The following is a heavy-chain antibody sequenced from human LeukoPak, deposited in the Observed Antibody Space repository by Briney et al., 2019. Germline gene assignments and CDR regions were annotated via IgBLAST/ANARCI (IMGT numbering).Heavy chain of an antibody. CDR1: GGSISSYY. Sequence: PSETLSLTCTVSGGSISSYYWSWIRQPPGKGLEWIGYIYYSGSTNYNPSLKSRVTISVDTSKNQFSLKLSSVTAADTAVYYCARSRDEMAPLYYSDYWGQGTLVTVSS. CDR2: IYYSGST. CDR3: ARSRDEMAPLYYSDY. J-gene: IGHJ4*02. V-gene: IGHV4-59*01. D-gene: IGHD5-24*01.